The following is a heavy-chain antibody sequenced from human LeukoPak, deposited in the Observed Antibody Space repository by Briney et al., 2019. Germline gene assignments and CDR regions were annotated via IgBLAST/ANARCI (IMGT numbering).Heavy chain of an antibody. CDR1: GFTFNTYA. D-gene: IGHD3-10*01. V-gene: IGHV3-23*01. CDR3: AKGYYGSGSSYFDC. J-gene: IGHJ4*02. CDR2: ITISGSGT. Sequence: GGSLILSCAASGFTFNTYAMSWVRQAPGQGLEWVSSITISGSGTYYADSVKGRFTITRDNSKDTLYLEMNSLRADDTAKYYCAKGYYGSGSSYFDCWGQGTLVTVSS.